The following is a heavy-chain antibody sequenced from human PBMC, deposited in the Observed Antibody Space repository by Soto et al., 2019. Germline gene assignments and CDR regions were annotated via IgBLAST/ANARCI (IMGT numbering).Heavy chain of an antibody. J-gene: IGHJ4*02. V-gene: IGHV3-73*02. D-gene: IGHD4-17*01. CDR1: GFSFSASA. CDR2: IRSKANGYAT. CDR3: TNNDYGGNSTVD. Sequence: EVQLVESGGGLVQPGGSLKLSCAASGFSFSASAMHWVRQASGKGLEWVGRIRSKANGYATAYAASVKGRFIISRDDSKNTAYLQVNSLKTEDTAVYYCTNNDYGGNSTVDWGQGTLVTVSS.